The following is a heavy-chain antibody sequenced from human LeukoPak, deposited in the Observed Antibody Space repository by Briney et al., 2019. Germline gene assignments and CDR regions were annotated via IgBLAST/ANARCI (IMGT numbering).Heavy chain of an antibody. Sequence: PGGSLRLSCAASGFTFSSYSMNWVRQAPGKGLEWVSSISSSSSYIYYADSVKGRFTISRDNAKNSLYLQMNSLRAEDTAVYYCARGITIFGVVIIPGDRQYFDYWGQGTLVTVSS. CDR1: GFTFSSYS. CDR3: ARGITIFGVVIIPGDRQYFDY. J-gene: IGHJ4*02. D-gene: IGHD3-3*01. V-gene: IGHV3-21*01. CDR2: ISSSSSYI.